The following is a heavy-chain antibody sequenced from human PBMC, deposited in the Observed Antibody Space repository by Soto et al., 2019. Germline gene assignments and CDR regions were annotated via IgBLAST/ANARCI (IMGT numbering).Heavy chain of an antibody. J-gene: IGHJ4*02. V-gene: IGHV3-23*01. CDR2: ISGSGDTI. CDR1: GFTFSSYA. CDR3: AKGPGGYSDFDY. Sequence: EVQLLESGGGLVQPGGSLRLSCAASGFTFSSYAMSWVRQAPGKGLEWVSSISGSGDTIYYADFVKGRFIISRDNSKNTLYLQMNSLRAEDSALYYCAKGPGGYSDFDYWGQGTLVTVSS. D-gene: IGHD1-26*01.